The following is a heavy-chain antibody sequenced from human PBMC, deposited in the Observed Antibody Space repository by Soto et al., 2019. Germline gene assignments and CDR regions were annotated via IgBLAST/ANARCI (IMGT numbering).Heavy chain of an antibody. D-gene: IGHD6-25*01. CDR2: IYYSGST. Sequence: PSETLSLTCTVSGGSFSSGSYYWSWIRQPPGKGLEWIGYIYYSGSTNYNPSLKSRVTISVDTSKNQFSLKLSSVTAADTAVYYCARLRSGSYYYYGMDVWGQGTTVTVSS. CDR3: ARLRSGSYYYYGMDV. J-gene: IGHJ6*02. V-gene: IGHV4-61*01. CDR1: GGSFSSGSYY.